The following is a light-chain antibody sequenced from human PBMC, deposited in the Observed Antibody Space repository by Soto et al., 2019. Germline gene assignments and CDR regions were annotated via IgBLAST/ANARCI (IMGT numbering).Light chain of an antibody. J-gene: IGKJ4*02. V-gene: IGKV1-33*01. CDR1: QGISNY. CDR3: QQFDDLPLT. CDR2: DVS. Sequence: DIRMTQSPSSLSASVGDRVTITCQASQGISNYLNWYQQKPGKAPKILIYDVSVLEAGVPSRFSGGGSGTHFTLTISSLQAEDAATYYCQQFDDLPLTFAGGTKVQIK.